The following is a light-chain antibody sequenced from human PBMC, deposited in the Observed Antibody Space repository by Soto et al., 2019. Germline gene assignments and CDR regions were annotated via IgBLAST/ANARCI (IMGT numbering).Light chain of an antibody. CDR3: CSYAGSDTWV. CDR1: SSDIGSYSF. V-gene: IGLV2-23*01. CDR2: EDT. J-gene: IGLJ3*02. Sequence: QSALTQPASVSGSPGQSITISCTGTSSDIGSYSFVSWYQQYSGKAPKLMIYEDTKRPSGISDRFSGSKSGNTASLTISGLQADDEAEYYCCSYAGSDTWVFGGGTKLTVL.